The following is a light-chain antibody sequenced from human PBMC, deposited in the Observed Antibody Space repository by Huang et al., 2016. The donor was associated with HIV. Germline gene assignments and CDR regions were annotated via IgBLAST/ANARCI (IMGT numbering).Light chain of an antibody. CDR2: DAS. V-gene: IGKV1-33*01. CDR3: QQYDNVPPLT. CDR1: QDIGIY. Sequence: DIQMTQSPSALSASVGDRVTITCQASQDIGIYLNWYQHKPGKAPKLLISDASKLEIGVPSRFSGSGSGTDFTFTINSLQPEDIATYYCQQYDNVPPLTFGGGTKVEI. J-gene: IGKJ4*01.